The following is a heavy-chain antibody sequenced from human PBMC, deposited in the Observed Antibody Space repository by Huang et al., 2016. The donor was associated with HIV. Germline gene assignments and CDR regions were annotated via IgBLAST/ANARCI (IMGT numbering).Heavy chain of an antibody. D-gene: IGHD6-19*01. Sequence: QVQLLQSGAEVKKPGASVKISCKTSGYNFKTHAVSWVRPTPGQGREWMGWVSGYNSYTTYSQRLQGRVTMTTDTSTNTVYMGLRSLRSDDTAVYYCARRVGSGWYGEIDYWGQGTLVTVSS. CDR3: ARRVGSGWYGEIDY. CDR1: GYNFKTHA. J-gene: IGHJ4*02. CDR2: VSGYNSYT. V-gene: IGHV1-18*04.